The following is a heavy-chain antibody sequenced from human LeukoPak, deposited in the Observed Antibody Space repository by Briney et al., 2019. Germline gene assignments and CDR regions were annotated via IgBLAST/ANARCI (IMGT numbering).Heavy chain of an antibody. D-gene: IGHD3-10*01. V-gene: IGHV3-23*01. CDR2: ISNVGGRT. Sequence: GGSLRLSCAASGLTFSSYAMSWVRQAPGQGLEWVSTISNVGGRTYYANSVKGRFTISRDNSKSTLYLQMNTLRTEDTAVCYCAKGTYYYDSGSYLECFGENWGQGTLVTVSS. CDR1: GLTFSSYA. CDR3: AKGTYYYDSGSYLECFGEN. J-gene: IGHJ1*01.